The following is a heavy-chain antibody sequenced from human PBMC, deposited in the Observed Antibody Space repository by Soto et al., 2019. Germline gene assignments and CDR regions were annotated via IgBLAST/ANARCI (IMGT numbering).Heavy chain of an antibody. J-gene: IGHJ2*01. CDR3: ERDPSSGRDWARYLDI. V-gene: IGHV3-30*01. D-gene: IGHD1-26*01. Sequence: DSVKGRFTISRDNSKDTLYLKMKRMRAEDTVVYYCERDPSSGRDWARYLDIWGRGTLVTVSS.